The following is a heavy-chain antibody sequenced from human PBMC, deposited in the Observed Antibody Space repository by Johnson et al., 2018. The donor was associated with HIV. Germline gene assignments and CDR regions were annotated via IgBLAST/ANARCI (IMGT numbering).Heavy chain of an antibody. D-gene: IGHD4-17*01. J-gene: IGHJ3*02. V-gene: IGHV3-9*01. CDR2: ISWNSGSI. CDR3: AKDRTKDYGDYSGDAFDI. CDR1: GFTFDDYA. Sequence: VQLVESGGGVVQHGRSLRLSCAASGFTFDDYAMHWVRQAPGKGLEWVSGISWNSGSIGYADSVKGRFTISRDNAKNSLYLQMNSLRAEDTALYYCAKDRTKDYGDYSGDAFDIWGQGTMVTVSS.